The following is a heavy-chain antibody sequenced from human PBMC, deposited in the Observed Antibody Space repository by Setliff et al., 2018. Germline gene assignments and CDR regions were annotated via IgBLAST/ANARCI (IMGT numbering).Heavy chain of an antibody. CDR3: ARGGPGVVIMPAAKLFDY. CDR2: INPNSGGT. D-gene: IGHD2-2*01. J-gene: IGHJ4*02. Sequence: ASVQVSCKASGYTFTGYYMHWVRQAHRQGLEWMGRINPNSGGTNYAQKFQGRVTMTWDTSSSTAYMELSRLRSDDTAVYYCARGGPGVVIMPAAKLFDYWGQGTPVTVSS. V-gene: IGHV1-2*06. CDR1: GYTFTGYY.